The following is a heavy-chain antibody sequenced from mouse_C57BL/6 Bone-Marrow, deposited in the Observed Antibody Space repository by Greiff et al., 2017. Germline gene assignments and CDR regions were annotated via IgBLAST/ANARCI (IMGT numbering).Heavy chain of an antibody. V-gene: IGHV1-9*01. J-gene: IGHJ1*03. CDR2: ILPGSGST. Sequence: VQLQQSGAELMKPGASVKLSCKATGYTFTGYWIEWVKQRPGHGLEWIGEILPGSGSTNYNEKFQGKATFTADPSSNTAYMQLSSLTTEDSAIYYCAPEGFLDVWGTGTTVTVSS. CDR3: APEGFLDV. CDR1: GYTFTGYW.